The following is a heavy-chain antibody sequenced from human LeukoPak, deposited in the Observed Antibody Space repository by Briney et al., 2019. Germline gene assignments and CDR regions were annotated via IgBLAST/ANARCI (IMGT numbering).Heavy chain of an antibody. V-gene: IGHV4-39*01. J-gene: IGHJ3*01. CDR1: GGSIGSSSHY. CDR2: IYYSGST. CDR3: ARMSVDHTFDF. D-gene: IGHD6-19*01. Sequence: SGTLSLTCTASGGSIGSSSHYWGWTRHPPGKGLEWIGSIYYSGSTYYNPSLKSRVTISVDTSKNQFSLNLSSVTAADTAVYYCARMSVDHTFDFWGQGTKVTVSS.